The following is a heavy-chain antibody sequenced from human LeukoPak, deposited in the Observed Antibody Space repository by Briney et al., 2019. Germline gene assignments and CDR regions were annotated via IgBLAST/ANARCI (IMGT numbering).Heavy chain of an antibody. Sequence: GGSLRLSCAASGFTFSSYAMSWVRQAPGKGLEWVSGTSGSGGSTYYAGSVKGRFTISRDNSKNTLYLQMNSLRVEDTAVYYCAKNGGSQCYSHFDSWGQGTLVTVSS. CDR3: AKNGGSQCYSHFDS. CDR1: GFTFSSYA. CDR2: TSGSGGST. D-gene: IGHD2-15*01. V-gene: IGHV3-23*01. J-gene: IGHJ4*02.